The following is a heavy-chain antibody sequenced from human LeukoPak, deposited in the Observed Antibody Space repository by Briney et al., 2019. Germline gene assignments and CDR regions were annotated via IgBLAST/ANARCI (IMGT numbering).Heavy chain of an antibody. D-gene: IGHD6-19*01. CDR2: IRSKANSYAT. Sequence: GSLRLSCAASGFTFSGSAMHWVRQASGKGLEWVGRIRSKANSYATAYAASVKGRFTISRDDSKNTAYLQMNSLKTEDTAVYYCTRSIAVAGTSGNWFDPWGQGTLVTVSS. CDR1: GFTFSGSA. CDR3: TRSIAVAGTSGNWFDP. J-gene: IGHJ5*02. V-gene: IGHV3-73*01.